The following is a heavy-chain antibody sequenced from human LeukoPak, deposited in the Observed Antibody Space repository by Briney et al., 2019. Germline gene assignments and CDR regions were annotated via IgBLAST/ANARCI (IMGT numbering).Heavy chain of an antibody. Sequence: PSQTLSLSCTVSGGSISSGSYYWSWIRQPAGKGLEWIGRIYTSGSTNYNPSLKSRVTISVDTSKNQFSLKLSSVTAADTAVYYCASARYSYGSYYYYMDVWGKGTTVTVSS. D-gene: IGHD5-18*01. J-gene: IGHJ6*03. CDR1: GGSISSGSYY. CDR2: IYTSGST. CDR3: ASARYSYGSYYYYMDV. V-gene: IGHV4-61*02.